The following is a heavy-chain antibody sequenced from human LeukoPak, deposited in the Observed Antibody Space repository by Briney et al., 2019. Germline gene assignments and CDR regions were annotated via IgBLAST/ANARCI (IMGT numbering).Heavy chain of an antibody. V-gene: IGHV5-51*01. Sequence: GQCLHISCTGSAHSFSFDWIAWVRHMRRQGLDWRGNIYPGDSDIRYTPPSQGQVTISADKSLSTAYLQWNSLKAWDTAIYYCARQTAMGRSGDYWGQGALVTVSS. CDR3: ARQTAMGRSGDY. D-gene: IGHD5-18*01. CDR1: AHSFSFDW. J-gene: IGHJ4*02. CDR2: IYPGDSDI.